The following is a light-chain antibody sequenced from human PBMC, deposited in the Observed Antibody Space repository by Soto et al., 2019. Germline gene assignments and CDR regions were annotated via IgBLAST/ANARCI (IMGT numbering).Light chain of an antibody. J-gene: IGKJ1*01. CDR1: QAVNTR. CDR3: QQYGSSPPRWT. CDR2: LTS. V-gene: IGKV3-20*01. Sequence: EIVLTQSPATLSSFPGDRVTLSCRASQAVNTRLAWYQHKPGQAPRLLIYLTSNRAAGIPARFSGSGSETDFTLTISRLEPEDFAVYYCQQYGSSPPRWTVGQGTKVDSK.